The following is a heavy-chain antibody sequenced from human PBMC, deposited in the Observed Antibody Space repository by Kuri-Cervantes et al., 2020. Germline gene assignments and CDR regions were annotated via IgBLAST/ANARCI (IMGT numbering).Heavy chain of an antibody. D-gene: IGHD3-10*01. V-gene: IGHV4-59*01. CDR3: ARDRVGYYYGSGSPWTNYYYGMDV. J-gene: IGHJ6*02. Sequence: SETLSLTCTVSGGSISSYYWSWIRQPPGKGLVWIGYIYYSGSTNYNPSLKSRVTISVDTSKNQFSLKLSSVTAADTAVYYCARDRVGYYYGSGSPWTNYYYGMDVWGQGTTVTVSS. CDR1: GGSISSYY. CDR2: IYYSGST.